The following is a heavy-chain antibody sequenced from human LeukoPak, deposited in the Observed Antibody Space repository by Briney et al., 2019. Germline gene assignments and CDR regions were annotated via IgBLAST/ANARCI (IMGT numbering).Heavy chain of an antibody. V-gene: IGHV3-33*06. CDR3: AKDQDRSSRLSY. CDR2: IWYDGSNK. Sequence: SGGSLRLSCAAFGFTFSSYGMHWVRQAPCKGLEWVAVIWYDGSNKYYADSVKGRFAISRDNSKNTLYLQMNSLRAEDTAVYYCAKDQDRSSRLSYWGQGTLVTVSS. CDR1: GFTFSSYG. J-gene: IGHJ4*02. D-gene: IGHD6-13*01.